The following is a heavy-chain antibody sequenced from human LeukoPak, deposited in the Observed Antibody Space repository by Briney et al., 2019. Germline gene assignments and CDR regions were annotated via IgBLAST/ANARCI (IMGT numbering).Heavy chain of an antibody. D-gene: IGHD2/OR15-2a*01. J-gene: IGHJ4*02. CDR3: ARDALSRDSYYFDY. CDR1: GFTFGSYA. CDR2: ISYDGSNK. V-gene: IGHV3-30*04. Sequence: GGSLRLSCAASGFTFGSYAMHWVRQAPGKGLEWVAVISYDGSNKYYADSVKGRFTISRDNSKNTLYLQMNSLRAEDTAVYYCARDALSRDSYYFDYWGQGTLVTVSS.